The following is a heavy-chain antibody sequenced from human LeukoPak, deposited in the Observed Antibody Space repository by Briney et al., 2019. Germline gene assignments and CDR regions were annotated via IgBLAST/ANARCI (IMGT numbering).Heavy chain of an antibody. CDR1: GFTFSSYS. Sequence: GGSLRLSCAASGFTFSSYSMNWVRQAPGRGLEWVSSISSSSSYIYYADSVKGRFTISRDNAKNSLYLQMNSLRAEDTAVYYCAREPGYSSGWSDYWGQGTLVTVSS. CDR3: AREPGYSSGWSDY. CDR2: ISSSSSYI. D-gene: IGHD6-19*01. V-gene: IGHV3-21*01. J-gene: IGHJ4*02.